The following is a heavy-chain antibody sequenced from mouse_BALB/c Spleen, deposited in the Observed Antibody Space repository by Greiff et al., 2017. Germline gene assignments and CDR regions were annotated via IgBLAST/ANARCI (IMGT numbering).Heavy chain of an antibody. D-gene: IGHD2-14*01. J-gene: IGHJ4*01. CDR1: GYSITSDYA. CDR2: ISYSGST. V-gene: IGHV3-2*02. CDR3: ARAYRYEAMDY. Sequence: EVQLQESGPGLVKPSQSLSLTCTVTGYSITSDYAWNWIRQFPGNKLEWMGYISYSGSTSYNPSLKSRISITRDTSKNQFFLQLNSVTTEDTATYYCARAYRYEAMDYWGQGTSVTVSS.